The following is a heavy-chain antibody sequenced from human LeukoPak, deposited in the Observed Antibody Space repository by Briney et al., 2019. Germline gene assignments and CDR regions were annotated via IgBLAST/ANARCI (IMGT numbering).Heavy chain of an antibody. CDR3: ARVSRDGYNSIVMP. J-gene: IGHJ4*02. D-gene: IGHD5-24*01. CDR1: GYTFTSYG. Sequence: ASVKVSCKASGYTFTSYGISWVRQAPGQGLEWMGWISAYNGNTNYAQKLQGRVTMTTDTSTSTAYMELRSLRSDDTAVYYCARVSRDGYNSIVMPWGQGTLVTVSS. V-gene: IGHV1-18*01. CDR2: ISAYNGNT.